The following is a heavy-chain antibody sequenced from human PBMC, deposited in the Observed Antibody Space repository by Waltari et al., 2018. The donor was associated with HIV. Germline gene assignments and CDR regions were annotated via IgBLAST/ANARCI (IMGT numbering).Heavy chain of an antibody. Sequence: QLQLQESGTGLVRPSETLSLTCTVSGDSITTTASSWGWIRQSPGELLEWIGSISSTGHTYFDPCLKSRIILSVDTSRNQFSLTLRSVTAADTARYYCARQSWTAGNNHFDPWGQGILVTVSS. CDR3: ARQSWTAGNNHFDP. J-gene: IGHJ5*02. CDR2: ISSTGHT. CDR1: GDSITTTASS. D-gene: IGHD2-21*02. V-gene: IGHV4-39*01.